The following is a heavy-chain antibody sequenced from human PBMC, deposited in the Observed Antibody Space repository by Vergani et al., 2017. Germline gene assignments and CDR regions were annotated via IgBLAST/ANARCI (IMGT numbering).Heavy chain of an antibody. V-gene: IGHV3-23*01. Sequence: EVQLLESGGGLVQPGGSLRLSCAASGFTFSNYAMSWVRQAPGKGLEWVSAVTSNGGSTYYADSVKGRFTISRDNAKNSLYLQMNSLRAEDTAVYYCARDPQQFDTTHYFDCWGQGTLVTVSS. CDR3: ARDPQQFDTTHYFDC. D-gene: IGHD3-9*01. CDR1: GFTFSNYA. CDR2: VTSNGGST. J-gene: IGHJ4*02.